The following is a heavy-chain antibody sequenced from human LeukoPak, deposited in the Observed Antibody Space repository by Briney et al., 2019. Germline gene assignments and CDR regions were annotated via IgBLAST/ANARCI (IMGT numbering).Heavy chain of an antibody. CDR2: IIPIFGTA. J-gene: IGHJ3*02. CDR1: GGTFSSYA. Sequence: ASVKVSCKASGGTFSSYAISWVRQAPGQGLEWMGGIIPIFGTANYAQKFQGRVTITADESTSTAYMELSSLRSEDTAVYYRARDAAYCGGDCYWGAFDIWGQGTMVTVSS. CDR3: ARDAAYCGGDCYWGAFDI. V-gene: IGHV1-69*13. D-gene: IGHD2-21*02.